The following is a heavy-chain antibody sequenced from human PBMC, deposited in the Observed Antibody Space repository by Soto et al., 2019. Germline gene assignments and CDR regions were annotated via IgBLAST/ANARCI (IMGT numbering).Heavy chain of an antibody. J-gene: IGHJ5*02. CDR1: GGSISSNGYY. CDR2: IYHSGST. V-gene: IGHV4-31*03. CDR3: ARDGGTAMVLDP. D-gene: IGHD5-18*01. Sequence: QVQLQESGPGLVKTSQTLSLTCIVSGGSISSNGYYWNWIRQHPGKGLEWIGYIYHSGSTYYNPSLKSRATISLDTSKNRFSLNLSSVTVADTAMYYCARDGGTAMVLDPWGQGILVTVSS.